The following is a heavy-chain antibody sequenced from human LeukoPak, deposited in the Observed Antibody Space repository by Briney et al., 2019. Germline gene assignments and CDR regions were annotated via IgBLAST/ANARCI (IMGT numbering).Heavy chain of an antibody. CDR1: GFTFSSYA. V-gene: IGHV3-30-3*01. Sequence: PGRSLRLSCAASGFTFSSYAMHWVRQAPGKGLEWVAVISYDGSNKYYADSVKGRFTISRDNSKNTLYLQMNSLRAEDTAVYYCARDQWYYYDSSGYYVFDYWGQGTLVTVSS. CDR2: ISYDGSNK. D-gene: IGHD3-22*01. J-gene: IGHJ4*02. CDR3: ARDQWYYYDSSGYYVFDY.